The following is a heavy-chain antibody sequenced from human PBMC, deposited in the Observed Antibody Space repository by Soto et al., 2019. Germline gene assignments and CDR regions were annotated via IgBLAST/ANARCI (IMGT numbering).Heavy chain of an antibody. J-gene: IGHJ6*03. CDR2: ISGSGGST. D-gene: IGHD2-8*01. CDR1: GFTFSSYA. Sequence: GSLRLSCAASGFTFSSYAMSWVRQAPGKGLEWVSAISGSGGSTYYADSVKGRFTISRDNSKNTLYLQMNSLRAEDTAVYYCARGRRGYCTNGVCSYYYYYMDVWGKGTTVTVSS. CDR3: ARGRRGYCTNGVCSYYYYYMDV. V-gene: IGHV3-23*01.